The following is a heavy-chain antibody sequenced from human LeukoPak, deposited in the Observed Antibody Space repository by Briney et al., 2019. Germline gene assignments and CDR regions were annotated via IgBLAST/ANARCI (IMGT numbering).Heavy chain of an antibody. CDR3: ARGIRYFDWSGAFDI. J-gene: IGHJ3*02. CDR2: INPNSGGT. Sequence: ASVKVSCKASGYTFTGYYMHWVRQAPGQGLEWMGWINPNSGGTNYAQKFQGRVTMTRDTSISTAYMELSRLRSDDTAVYYCARGIRYFDWSGAFDIWGQGTMVTVSS. CDR1: GYTFTGYY. D-gene: IGHD3-9*01. V-gene: IGHV1-2*02.